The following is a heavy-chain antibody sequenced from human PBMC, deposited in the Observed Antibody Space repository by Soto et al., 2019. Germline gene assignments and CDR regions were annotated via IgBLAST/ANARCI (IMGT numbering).Heavy chain of an antibody. D-gene: IGHD5-18*01. V-gene: IGHV1-18*01. J-gene: IGHJ6*02. CDR1: GYSFTGYC. CDR2: ISGHNGDT. Sequence: QAQVLQSGAEVKKPGASVKVSCEASGYSFTGYCISWVRQAPGQGLEWMCCISGHNGDTLYAQNLQDRVTMTTDTSTNTSYLELRSLRSDDTALYYCAIDSVVGSYGPWIHGMDIWGQGTTVTVSS. CDR3: AIDSVVGSYGPWIHGMDI.